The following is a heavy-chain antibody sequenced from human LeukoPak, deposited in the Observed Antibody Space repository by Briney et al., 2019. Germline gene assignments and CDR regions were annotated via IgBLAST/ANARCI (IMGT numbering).Heavy chain of an antibody. J-gene: IGHJ3*02. CDR1: GFTFSSYS. Sequence: GGSLRLSCAASGFTFSSYSMNWVRQAPGKGLEWVSYISAISSSSTYYADSVKGRFTISRDNSKNTLYLQMNSLRAEDTAVYYCARGGSYLSAFDIWGQGTMVTVSS. CDR2: ISAISSSST. D-gene: IGHD1-26*01. CDR3: ARGGSYLSAFDI. V-gene: IGHV3-48*01.